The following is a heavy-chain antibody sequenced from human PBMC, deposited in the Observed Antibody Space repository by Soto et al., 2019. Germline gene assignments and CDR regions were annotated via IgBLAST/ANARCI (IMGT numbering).Heavy chain of an antibody. CDR1: GLSISGYA. CDR2: ISSNGVGT. Sequence: PGGSLRLSCAAAGLSISGYAMDWVRQAPGKGLEYVSGISSNGVGTYYANSVQGRFTISRDNSKNTVYLQMGSLRPEDMAVYYCARRARPDFYYMDVWGKGTTVTVSS. D-gene: IGHD6-6*01. CDR3: ARRARPDFYYMDV. J-gene: IGHJ6*03. V-gene: IGHV3-64*01.